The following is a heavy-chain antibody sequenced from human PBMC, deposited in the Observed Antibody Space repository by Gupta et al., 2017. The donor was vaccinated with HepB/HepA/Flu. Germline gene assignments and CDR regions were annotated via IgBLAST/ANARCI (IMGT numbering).Heavy chain of an antibody. CDR1: GGSISSISYY. J-gene: IGHJ4*02. D-gene: IGHD3-22*01. V-gene: IGHV4-39*01. CDR3: AGISGVVITKHFDY. CDR2: IYYSGST. Sequence: QLQLQESGPGLVKPSETLSLTCTVSGGSISSISYYWGWIRPPPGKGLEWIGSIYYSGSTYYNPSLKSRVTISVDTSKNQFSLKLSSVTAADTAVYYCAGISGVVITKHFDYWGQGTLVTVSS.